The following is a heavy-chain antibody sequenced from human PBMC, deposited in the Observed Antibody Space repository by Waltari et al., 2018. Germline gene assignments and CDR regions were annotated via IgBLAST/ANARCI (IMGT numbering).Heavy chain of an antibody. D-gene: IGHD1-26*01. J-gene: IGHJ4*02. CDR3: AKDQGVSGTELFDS. Sequence: EVQLLESGGGLVKPGGSLRLSCAAHGFTFSTYAMGWVRQAPGKGLEWVSTISSGGTNTNYADSVKGRLTISRDNSKNTLYLQMNSLRAEDTAIYYCAKDQGVSGTELFDSWGQGTLVTVSS. CDR1: GFTFSTYA. CDR2: ISSGGTNT. V-gene: IGHV3-23*01.